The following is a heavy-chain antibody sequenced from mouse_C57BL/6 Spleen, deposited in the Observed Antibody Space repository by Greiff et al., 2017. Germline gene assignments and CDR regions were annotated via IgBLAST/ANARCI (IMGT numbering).Heavy chain of an antibody. V-gene: IGHV1-59*01. CDR1: GYTFTSYW. CDR2: IDPSDSYT. J-gene: IGHJ1*03. CDR3: ARDYDYDGGYWYFDV. D-gene: IGHD2-4*01. Sequence: QVQLQQPGAELVRPGTSVKLSCKASGYTFTSYWMHWVKQRPGQGLEWIGVIDPSDSYTNYNQKFKGKATLTVDTSSSTAYMQLSSLTSEDSAVYYCARDYDYDGGYWYFDVWGTGTTVTVSS.